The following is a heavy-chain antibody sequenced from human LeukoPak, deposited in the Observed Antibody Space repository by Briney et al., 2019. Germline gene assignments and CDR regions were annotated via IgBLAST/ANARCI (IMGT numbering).Heavy chain of an antibody. CDR1: GYSISSGYY. CDR2: IYHSGST. Sequence: SETLSLTCTVSGYSISSGYYWGWIRQPPGKGLEWIGSIYHSGSTYYNPSLKSRVTISVDTSKNQFSLKLSFVTAADTAVYYCARHFGLAYCGGDCYAYGMDVWGQGTTVTVSS. J-gene: IGHJ6*02. CDR3: ARHFGLAYCGGDCYAYGMDV. V-gene: IGHV4-38-2*02. D-gene: IGHD2-21*02.